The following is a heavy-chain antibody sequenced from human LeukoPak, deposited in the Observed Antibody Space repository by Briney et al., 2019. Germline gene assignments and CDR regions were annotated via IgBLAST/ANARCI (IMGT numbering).Heavy chain of an antibody. CDR1: GYTFTSYG. D-gene: IGHD3-16*02. CDR2: ISAYNGST. CDR3: ARVGGGYLFGGVIVI. Sequence: ASVKVSCKASGYTFTSYGISWERQAPGQGLEWMGWISAYNGSTNYAQKLQGRVTMTTDTSTSTAYMELRSLRSDDTAVYYCARVGGGYLFGGVIVIWGQGTLVTVSS. V-gene: IGHV1-18*01. J-gene: IGHJ4*02.